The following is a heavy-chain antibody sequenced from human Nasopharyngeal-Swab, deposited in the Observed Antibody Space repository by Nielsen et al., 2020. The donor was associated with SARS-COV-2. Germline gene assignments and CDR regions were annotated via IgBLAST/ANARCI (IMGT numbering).Heavy chain of an antibody. Sequence: GGSLRLSCAASGFTFSRYAMHWVRQAPGKGLEWVAVISYDGSNKYYADSVKGRFTISRDNSKNTLYLQMNSLRAEDTAVYYCARGSSSYYFDYWGQGTLVTVSS. CDR3: ARGSSSYYFDY. CDR2: ISYDGSNK. CDR1: GFTFSRYA. V-gene: IGHV3-30-3*01. D-gene: IGHD6-6*01. J-gene: IGHJ4*02.